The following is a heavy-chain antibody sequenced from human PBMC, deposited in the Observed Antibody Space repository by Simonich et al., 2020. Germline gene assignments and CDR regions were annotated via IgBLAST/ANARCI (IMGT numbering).Heavy chain of an antibody. CDR1: GFTFSSYA. Sequence: VVQPGRSLRLSCAASGFTFSSYAMHWVRQAQGKGLGVVAGTSYEGSNKYYAAPLKGRVTISRDNSKNTLYLQMNSLRAEDTAVYYCARGWTIYWYFDLWGRGTLVTVSS. CDR2: TSYEGSNK. J-gene: IGHJ2*01. D-gene: IGHD2-21*01. V-gene: IGHV3-30*04. CDR3: ARGWTIYWYFDL.